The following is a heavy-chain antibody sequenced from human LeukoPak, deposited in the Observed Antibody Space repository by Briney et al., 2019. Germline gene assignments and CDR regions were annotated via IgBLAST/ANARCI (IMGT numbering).Heavy chain of an antibody. CDR3: ARWVWTARHFDY. J-gene: IGHJ4*02. D-gene: IGHD6-6*01. CDR2: INPISGAT. V-gene: IGHV1-46*01. CDR1: GYTFTRYY. Sequence: ASVKVSCKTSGYTFTRYYMQWVRQAPGHGLEWMGIINPISGATDYAQKFQGRVTMTRDTSTSTVYMELSSLRSEDTAMYYCARWVWTARHFDYWGQGTLVTVSS.